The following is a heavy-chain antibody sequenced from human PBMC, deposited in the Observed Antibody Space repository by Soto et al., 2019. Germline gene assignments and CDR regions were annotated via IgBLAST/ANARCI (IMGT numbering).Heavy chain of an antibody. J-gene: IGHJ6*02. Sequence: VQLVESGGGVVQPGRSLRLSCAASGFTFSSYGMHWVRQAPGKGLEWVAVIWYDGSNKYYADSVKGRFTISRDNSKNTLYLQMNSLRAEDTAVYYCARDNYDYVWGSYRNYGMDVWGQGTTVTVSS. CDR3: ARDNYDYVWGSYRNYGMDV. CDR2: IWYDGSNK. CDR1: GFTFSSYG. D-gene: IGHD3-16*02. V-gene: IGHV3-33*01.